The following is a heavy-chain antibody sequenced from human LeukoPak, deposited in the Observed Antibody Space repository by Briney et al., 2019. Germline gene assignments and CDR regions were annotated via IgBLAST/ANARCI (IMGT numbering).Heavy chain of an antibody. D-gene: IGHD3-9*01. CDR1: GYTFTSYG. J-gene: IGHJ4*02. V-gene: IGHV1-18*01. CDR3: ARGGGVLRYFDWLVGSDY. CDR2: ISAYNGNT. Sequence: GASVKVSCKASGYTFTSYGISWVRQAPGQGLEWMGWISAYNGNTNYAQKLQGRVTMTTDTSTSTAYMELRSLRSDDTAVYYCARGGGVLRYFDWLVGSDYWGQGTLVTVSS.